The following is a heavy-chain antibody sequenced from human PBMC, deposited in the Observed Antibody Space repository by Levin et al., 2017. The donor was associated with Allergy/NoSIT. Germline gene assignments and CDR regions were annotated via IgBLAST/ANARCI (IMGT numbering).Heavy chain of an antibody. V-gene: IGHV3-30*18. Sequence: GGSLRLSCAASGFTFSSYGMHWVRQAPGKGLEWVAVISYDGSNKYYADSVKGRFTISRDNSKNTLYLQMNSLRAEDTAVYYCAKVAEVGATRDAFDIWGQGTMVTVSS. J-gene: IGHJ3*02. CDR3: AKVAEVGATRDAFDI. CDR2: ISYDGSNK. CDR1: GFTFSSYG. D-gene: IGHD1-26*01.